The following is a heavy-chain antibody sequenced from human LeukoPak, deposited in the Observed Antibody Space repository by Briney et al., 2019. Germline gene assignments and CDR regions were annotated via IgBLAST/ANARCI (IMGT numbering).Heavy chain of an antibody. J-gene: IGHJ4*02. Sequence: GRSLRLSCAASGFTFDDYAIHWVRQVPGKGLECVAGVAWNGASTGYAHSVRGRFTISRDNAKNSLSLHMRSLRVEDTALYYCVKGRGANLLYRISFDTWGQGTLVTVSS. CDR2: VAWNGAST. CDR3: VKGRGANLLYRISFDT. CDR1: GFTFDDYA. V-gene: IGHV3-9*01. D-gene: IGHD3-10*01.